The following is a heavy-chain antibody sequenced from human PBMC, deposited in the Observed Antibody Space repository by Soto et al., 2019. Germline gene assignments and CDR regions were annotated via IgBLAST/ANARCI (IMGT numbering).Heavy chain of an antibody. CDR1: GYSISSGYY. V-gene: IGHV4-38-2*01. CDR2: IYHSGST. CDR3: ASLTPIAVAGSFDY. Sequence: PSLTCAVSGYSISSGYYWGWIRQPPGKGLEWIGSIYHSGSTYYNPSLKSRVTISVDTSKNQFSLKLSSVTAADTAVYYCASLTPIAVAGSFDYWGQGTLVTVSS. J-gene: IGHJ4*02. D-gene: IGHD6-19*01.